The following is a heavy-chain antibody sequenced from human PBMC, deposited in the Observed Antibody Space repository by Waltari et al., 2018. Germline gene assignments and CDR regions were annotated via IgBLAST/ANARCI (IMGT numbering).Heavy chain of an antibody. Sequence: QLQLQESGPGLVKLSETLSLTCTVSGGSISTNYNWGWIRQPPGKGLEWMGNMQYRGSTFYNPSLESRVTISLDTWKNQFSLRLSSVGAADTAVYFCGRIAFGDEGGYFQYWGQGTLVTVSS. D-gene: IGHD4-17*01. V-gene: IGHV4-39*01. CDR2: MQYRGST. CDR3: GRIAFGDEGGYFQY. CDR1: GGSISTNYN. J-gene: IGHJ1*01.